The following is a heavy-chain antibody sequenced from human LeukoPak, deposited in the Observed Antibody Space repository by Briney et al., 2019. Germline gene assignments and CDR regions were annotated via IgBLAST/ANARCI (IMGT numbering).Heavy chain of an antibody. D-gene: IGHD2/OR15-2a*01. CDR3: ARDNRGLFDY. V-gene: IGHV3-7*03. CDR2: MKHDGSEK. CDR1: GFTFSSYW. J-gene: IGHJ4*02. Sequence: GGSLRPSCAASGFTFSSYWMAWVRQAPGKGLEWVANMKHDGSEKYYADSVKGRFTISRDNAKNSLYLQMNSLRAEDTALYYCARDNRGLFDYWGQGTLVPVSS.